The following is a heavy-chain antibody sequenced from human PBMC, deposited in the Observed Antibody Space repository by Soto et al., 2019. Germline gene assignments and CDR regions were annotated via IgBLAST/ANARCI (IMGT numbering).Heavy chain of an antibody. Sequence: PGGSLRLSCAASGFTFSSYAMHWVRQAPGKGLEWVAVISYDGSNKYYADSVKGRFTISRDNSKNTLYLQMNSLRAEDTAVYYCARAVMQRRLRFDLWGRGTLVTVSS. CDR3: ARAVMQRRLRFDL. J-gene: IGHJ2*01. V-gene: IGHV3-30*14. CDR2: ISYDGSNK. D-gene: IGHD3-16*01. CDR1: GFTFSSYA.